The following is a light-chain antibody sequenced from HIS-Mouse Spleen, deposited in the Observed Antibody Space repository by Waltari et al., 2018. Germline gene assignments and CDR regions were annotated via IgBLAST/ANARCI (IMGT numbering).Light chain of an antibody. CDR2: DDS. CDR3: QVWDSSSDHVV. Sequence: VLTQPPSASGTPGQRVTISCSGSRSDIGSNYVYCYQQKPGQAPVLGVYDDSDRPSGIPGRFSGSNSGNTATLTISRVEAGDEADYYCQVWDSSSDHVVFGGGTKLTVL. CDR1: RSDIGSNY. J-gene: IGLJ2*01. V-gene: IGLV3-21*02.